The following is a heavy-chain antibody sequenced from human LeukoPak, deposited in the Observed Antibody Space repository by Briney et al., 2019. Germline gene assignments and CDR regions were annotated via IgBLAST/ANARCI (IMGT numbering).Heavy chain of an antibody. V-gene: IGHV1-69*13. CDR1: GGTFSSYA. CDR3: ATGRWNSSSWGDY. J-gene: IGHJ4*02. CDR2: IIPIFGTA. D-gene: IGHD6-13*01. Sequence: SVKVSCKTSGGTFSSYAISWVRQAPGQGLERVGGIIPIFGTANYAQKFQGRVTITADESTSTAYMELSSLRSEDTAVYYCATGRWNSSSWGDYWGQGTLVTVSS.